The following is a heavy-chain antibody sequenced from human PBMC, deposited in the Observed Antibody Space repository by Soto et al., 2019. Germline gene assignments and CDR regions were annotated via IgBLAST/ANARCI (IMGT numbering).Heavy chain of an antibody. D-gene: IGHD3-3*01. J-gene: IGHJ4*02. CDR2: ISSSSSTI. Sequence: GGSLRLSCAASGFTFSSYSMNWVRQAPGKGLEWVSYISSSSSTIYYADSVKGRFTISRDNAKNSLYLQMNSLRDEDTAVYYCARDGYYDFWSGTIDYWGQGTLVTVSS. CDR1: GFTFSSYS. V-gene: IGHV3-48*02. CDR3: ARDGYYDFWSGTIDY.